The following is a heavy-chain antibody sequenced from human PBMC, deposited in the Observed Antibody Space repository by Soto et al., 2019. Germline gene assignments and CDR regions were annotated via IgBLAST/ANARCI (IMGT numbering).Heavy chain of an antibody. Sequence: QVQLVESGGGVVQPGRSLRLSCAASGFTFSSYGMHWVRQAPGKGLEWVAVISYDGSNKYYADSVKGRFTISRDNSKNTLYLQRNSLRAEDTAVDYCAKDFDYWGQGTLVTVSS. J-gene: IGHJ4*02. CDR3: AKDFDY. CDR2: ISYDGSNK. CDR1: GFTFSSYG. V-gene: IGHV3-30*18.